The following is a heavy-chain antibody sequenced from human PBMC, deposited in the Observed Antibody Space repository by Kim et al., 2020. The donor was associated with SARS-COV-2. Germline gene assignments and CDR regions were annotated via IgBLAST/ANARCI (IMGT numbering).Heavy chain of an antibody. J-gene: IGHJ4*02. CDR1: GGSFSGYY. D-gene: IGHD6-13*01. Sequence: SETLSLTCAVYGGSFSGYYWSWIRQPPGKGLEWIGEINLSGSTNYNPSLKSRVTISVDTSKNQFSLKLSSVTAADTAVYYCARGLDTTDHSIAAAASLDYWGQGTLVTVSS. V-gene: IGHV4-34*01. CDR3: ARGLDTTDHSIAAAASLDY. CDR2: INLSGST.